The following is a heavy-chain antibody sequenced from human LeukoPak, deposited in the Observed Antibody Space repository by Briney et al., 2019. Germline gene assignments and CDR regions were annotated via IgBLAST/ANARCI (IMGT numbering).Heavy chain of an antibody. CDR3: ASDYGDRDAFDI. V-gene: IGHV4-39*01. Sequence: SETLPLTCTVSGGSISSTGYYWGWIRQPPGKGLEWIGSTYYSGNTYYNPSLKSRVTISVDTSNNQFSLKLSSGTAADTAVYYCASDYGDRDAFDIWGQGTMVTVSS. CDR2: TYYSGNT. CDR1: GGSISSTGYY. J-gene: IGHJ3*02. D-gene: IGHD4-17*01.